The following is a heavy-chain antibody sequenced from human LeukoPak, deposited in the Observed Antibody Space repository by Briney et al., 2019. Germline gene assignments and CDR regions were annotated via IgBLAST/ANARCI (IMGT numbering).Heavy chain of an antibody. CDR3: ARALAGGVVPAATRYWFDP. CDR2: INHSGST. D-gene: IGHD2-2*01. Sequence: SETLSLTCAVYGGSFSGYYWSWIRQPPGKRLEWIGEINHSGSTNYNPSLKSRVTISVDTSKNQFSLKLSSVTAADTAVYYCARALAGGVVPAATRYWFDPWGQGTLVTVS. V-gene: IGHV4-34*01. J-gene: IGHJ5*02. CDR1: GGSFSGYY.